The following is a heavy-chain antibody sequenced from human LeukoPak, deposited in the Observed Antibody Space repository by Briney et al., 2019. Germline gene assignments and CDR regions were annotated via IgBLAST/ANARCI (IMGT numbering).Heavy chain of an antibody. CDR1: GFTFDDYA. CDR2: ISWNSGSI. V-gene: IGHV3-9*01. D-gene: IGHD7-27*01. Sequence: GGSLRLSCAASGFTFDDYAMHWVRQAPGKGLEWVSGISWNSGSIGYADSVKGRFTISRDNPKNSLYLQMNSLRAEDTAVYYCARDLNWETYWGQGTLVSVSS. J-gene: IGHJ4*02. CDR3: ARDLNWETY.